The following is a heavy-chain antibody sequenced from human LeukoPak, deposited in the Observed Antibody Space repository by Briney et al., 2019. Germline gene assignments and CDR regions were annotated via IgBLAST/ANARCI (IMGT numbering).Heavy chain of an antibody. V-gene: IGHV3-21*01. CDR2: ISSSSSYI. D-gene: IGHD3-22*01. Sequence: PGGSLRLSCAASGFTFSSYAMAWVRQAPGKGLEWVSSISSSSSYIYYADSVKGRFTISRDNAKNSLYLQMNSLRAEDTAVYYCARDSYYDSSGYYYRSWFDPWGQGTLVTVSS. CDR1: GFTFSSYA. CDR3: ARDSYYDSSGYYYRSWFDP. J-gene: IGHJ5*02.